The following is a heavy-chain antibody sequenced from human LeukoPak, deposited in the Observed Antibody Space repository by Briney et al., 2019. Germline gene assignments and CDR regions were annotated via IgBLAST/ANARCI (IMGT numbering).Heavy chain of an antibody. J-gene: IGHJ6*02. CDR1: GYTFIAYN. V-gene: IGHV1-2*02. D-gene: IGHD3-9*01. CDR2: INPNSADT. CDR3: ARDNYDILTGYANYYAMDV. Sequence: ASVKVSCKASGYTFIAYNMHWVRQAPGQGLEWMGWINPNSADTNYAQKFQGRVTMTRDTSISTAYMELSRLRSDDTAVYYCARDNYDILTGYANYYAMDVWGQGTTVTVSS.